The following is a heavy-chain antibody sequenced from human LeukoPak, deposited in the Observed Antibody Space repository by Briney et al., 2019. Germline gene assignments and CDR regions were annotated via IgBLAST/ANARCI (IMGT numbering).Heavy chain of an antibody. Sequence: KSSETLSLTCTVSGGSIISSSYYWGWIRQPPGKGLEWIGSIYYSGDTDYNPSLKSRVTISVDTSKNQFSLKLSSVTAADTAVYYCAREGHGTTVTTWSGLYFDYWGQGTLVTVSS. CDR3: AREGHGTTVTTWSGLYFDY. CDR1: GGSIISSSYY. CDR2: IYYSGDT. V-gene: IGHV4-39*07. J-gene: IGHJ4*02. D-gene: IGHD4-17*01.